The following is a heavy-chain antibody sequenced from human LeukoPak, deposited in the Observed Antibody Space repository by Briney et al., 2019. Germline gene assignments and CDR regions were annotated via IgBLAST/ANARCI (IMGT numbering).Heavy chain of an antibody. Sequence: GGSLRLSCAASGFTFSSYGMSWVRQAPGKGLEWVSAISGSGGSTYYADSVKGRFTISRDNSKNTLYLQMNSLRAEDTAVYYCARTTTVTTYLPEYYYYYYMDVWGKGTTVTVSS. J-gene: IGHJ6*03. CDR2: ISGSGGST. D-gene: IGHD4-11*01. V-gene: IGHV3-23*01. CDR1: GFTFSSYG. CDR3: ARTTTVTTYLPEYYYYYYMDV.